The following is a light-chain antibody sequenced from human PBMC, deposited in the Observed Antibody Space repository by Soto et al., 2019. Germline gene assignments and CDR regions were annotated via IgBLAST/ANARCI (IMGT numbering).Light chain of an antibody. Sequence: EIVLTQSPGTLSLSPGERATLSCMASQSVSSSYLAWYQQKSGQAPRLLIYGASSRATGIPDRFSGSGSGTDFTLTISRLEPEDFAVYYCQQYGSSPGAFGQATKVEIK. CDR1: QSVSSSY. J-gene: IGKJ1*01. CDR3: QQYGSSPGA. V-gene: IGKV3-20*01. CDR2: GAS.